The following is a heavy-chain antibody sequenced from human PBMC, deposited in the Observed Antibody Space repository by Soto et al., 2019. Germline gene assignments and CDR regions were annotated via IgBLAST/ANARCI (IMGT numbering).Heavy chain of an antibody. D-gene: IGHD2-15*01. CDR2: IYYSGST. V-gene: IGHV4-31*03. CDR1: GGSISSGGYY. CDR3: AREVVVAARYFDY. Sequence: SETLSLTCTVSGGSISSGGYYWSWIRQHPGKGLEWIGYIYYSGSTYYNPSLKSRVTISVDTSKNQFSLKLSSVTAADTAVYYCAREVVVAARYFDYWSQGTLVTVSS. J-gene: IGHJ4*02.